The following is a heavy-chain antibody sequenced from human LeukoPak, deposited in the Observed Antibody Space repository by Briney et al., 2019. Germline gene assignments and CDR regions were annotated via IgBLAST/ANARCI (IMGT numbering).Heavy chain of an antibody. CDR2: IYSSGRT. J-gene: IGHJ4*02. CDR3: ARDRGFWSGSDY. CDR1: GGSISSYY. V-gene: IGHV4-4*07. D-gene: IGHD3-3*01. Sequence: PSETLSLTCTVSGGSISSYYWSWIRQPAGKGLQWIGRIYSSGRTNYNPSLKSRVTMSVDTSKNQFSLRLSSVTTADTAVYYCARDRGFWSGSDYWGQGTLVTVSS.